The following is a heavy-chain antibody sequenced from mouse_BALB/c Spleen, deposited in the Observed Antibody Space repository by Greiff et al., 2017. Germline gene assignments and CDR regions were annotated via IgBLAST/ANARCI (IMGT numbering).Heavy chain of an antibody. V-gene: IGHV1-87*01. CDR1: GYTFTSYW. Sequence: QVQLQQSGAELAKPGASVKMSCKASGYTFTSYWMHWVKQRPGQGLEWIGAIYPGDGDTRYTQKFKGKATLTADKSSSTAYMQLSSLASEDSAVYYCAKGGTIGYAMDYWGQGTSVTVSS. CDR2: IYPGDGDT. J-gene: IGHJ4*01. D-gene: IGHD2-14*01. CDR3: AKGGTIGYAMDY.